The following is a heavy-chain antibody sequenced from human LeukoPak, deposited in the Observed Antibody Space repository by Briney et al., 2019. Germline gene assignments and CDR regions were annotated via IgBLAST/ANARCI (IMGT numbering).Heavy chain of an antibody. Sequence: GGSLRLSCAASGFSFSAYAMYWVRQAPGKGPEWVALIRYDGINKYYGDSVKGRFTISRDNSKNMLYLQMNSMRAEDTDVYYCVKTGSGWYGDYWGQGARVTVSS. CDR1: GFSFSAYA. CDR2: IRYDGINK. CDR3: VKTGSGWYGDY. V-gene: IGHV3-30*02. D-gene: IGHD6-13*01. J-gene: IGHJ4*02.